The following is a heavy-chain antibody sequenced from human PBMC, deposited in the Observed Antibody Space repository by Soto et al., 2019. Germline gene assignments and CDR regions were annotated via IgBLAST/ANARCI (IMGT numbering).Heavy chain of an antibody. CDR1: GGSFGNSA. CDR2: FIPVYRTL. J-gene: IGHJ4*02. D-gene: IGHD3-3*01. V-gene: IGHV1-69*13. CDR3: ATGVIWIGYFTVDS. Sequence: SVKVSCKASGGSFGNSAINWVRQTPGQGLEWLGGFIPVYRTLNYAQKFQGRVTITADESTGTAYMTLSSLASDDTAVYYCATGVIWIGYFTVDSWGQGTRVTISS.